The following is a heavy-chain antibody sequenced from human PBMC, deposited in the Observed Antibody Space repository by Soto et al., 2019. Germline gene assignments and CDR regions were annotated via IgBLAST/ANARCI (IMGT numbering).Heavy chain of an antibody. CDR1: GFTVSSNY. J-gene: IGHJ3*02. CDR3: ARVRLGDYIWGTHAFDI. Sequence: GGSLRLSCAASGFTVSSNYMSWVRQAPGKGLEWVSVIYSGGSTYYADSVKGRFTISRHNSKNTLYLQMNSLRAEDTAVYYCARVRLGDYIWGTHAFDIWGQGTMVTVSS. CDR2: IYSGGST. V-gene: IGHV3-53*04. D-gene: IGHD3-16*01.